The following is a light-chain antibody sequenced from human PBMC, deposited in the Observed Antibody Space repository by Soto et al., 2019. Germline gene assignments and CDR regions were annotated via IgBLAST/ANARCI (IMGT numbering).Light chain of an antibody. J-gene: IGKJ1*01. CDR3: QHFGSSPPWP. Sequence: ENVLTQFPGTLSLSPGERATLSCRASQSVSSNYLAWYQQKPGQAPRLLLYGASSRAAGIPDRFRGSGSGTDFTLTISRLEPEDCAVYYCQHFGSSPPWPFGQGTKVEMK. CDR2: GAS. CDR1: QSVSSNY. V-gene: IGKV3-20*01.